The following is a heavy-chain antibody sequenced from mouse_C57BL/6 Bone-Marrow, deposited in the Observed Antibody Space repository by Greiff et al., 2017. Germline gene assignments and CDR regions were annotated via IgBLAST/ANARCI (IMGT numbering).Heavy chain of an antibody. CDR2: IDPETGGT. CDR1: GYTFTDYE. D-gene: IGHD2-4*01. CDR3: TSYDYGLYAMDY. J-gene: IGHJ4*01. Sequence: SGAELVRPGASVTLSCKASGYTFTDYEMHWVKQTPVHGLEWIGAIDPETGGTAYNQKFKGKAILTADKSSSTAYMELRSLTSEDSAVYYCTSYDYGLYAMDYWGQGTSVTVSS. V-gene: IGHV1-15*01.